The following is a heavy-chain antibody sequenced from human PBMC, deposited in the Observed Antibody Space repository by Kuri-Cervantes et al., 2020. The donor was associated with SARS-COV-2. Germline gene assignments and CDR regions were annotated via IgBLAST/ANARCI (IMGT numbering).Heavy chain of an antibody. J-gene: IGHJ6*02. Sequence: LSLTCAASGFTFSSYAMSWVRQAPGKGLEWVSRINPDGSYTNNADSVKGRFTLSRDNAKNMLFLQMSRLRSDDTAVYYCARGRCSSTSCYGYYYYYYGMDVWGQGTTVTVSS. V-gene: IGHV3-74*01. CDR2: INPDGSYT. CDR3: ARGRCSSTSCYGYYYYYYGMDV. CDR1: GFTFSSYA. D-gene: IGHD2-2*01.